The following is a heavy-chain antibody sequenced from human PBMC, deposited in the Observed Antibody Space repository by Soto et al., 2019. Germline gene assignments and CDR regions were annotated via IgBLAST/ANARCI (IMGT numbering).Heavy chain of an antibody. CDR2: IWYDGSNK. CDR1: GFTFSSYG. Sequence: QVQLVESGGGVVQPGRSLRLSCAASGFTFSSYGMHWVRQAPGKGLEWVAVIWYDGSNKYYADSVKGRFTISRDNSKNTLYLQMNSLRAEDTAVYYCARDYVRVGDYQSGWFDPWGQGTLVTVSS. D-gene: IGHD3-10*02. CDR3: ARDYVRVGDYQSGWFDP. V-gene: IGHV3-33*01. J-gene: IGHJ5*02.